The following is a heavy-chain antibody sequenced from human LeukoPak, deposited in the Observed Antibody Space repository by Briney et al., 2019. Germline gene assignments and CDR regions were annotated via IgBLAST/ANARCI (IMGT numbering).Heavy chain of an antibody. J-gene: IGHJ5*02. D-gene: IGHD6-19*01. V-gene: IGHV4-39*07. CDR2: IYYSGST. CDR3: ARGAGPPWFDP. CDR1: GGSISSSSYY. Sequence: PSETLSLTCTVSGGSISSSSYYWGWIRQPPGKGLEWIGSIYYSGSTNYNPSLKSRVTMSVDTSRNQFSMNLNSVTAADTAVYYCARGAGPPWFDPWGQGTLVTVSS.